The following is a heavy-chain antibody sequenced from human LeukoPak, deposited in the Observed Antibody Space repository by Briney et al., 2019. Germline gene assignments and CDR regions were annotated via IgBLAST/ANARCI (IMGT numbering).Heavy chain of an antibody. D-gene: IGHD6-25*01. CDR2: LWYDGSND. Sequence: GGSLRLSCAASGFGFSDYGMHWVRQAPGKGLEWVALLWYDGSNDYYADSVKGRFTISRDNSKNTLYLQMDSLRFEDTAVYYCARGHGSSGWPFDFWGQGTLVTVSS. CDR1: GFGFSDYG. J-gene: IGHJ4*02. V-gene: IGHV3-33*01. CDR3: ARGHGSSGWPFDF.